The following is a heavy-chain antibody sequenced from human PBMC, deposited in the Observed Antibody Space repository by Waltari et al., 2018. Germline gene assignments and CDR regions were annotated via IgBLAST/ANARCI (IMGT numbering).Heavy chain of an antibody. CDR1: GGSLSSSGYY. J-gene: IGHJ4*02. CDR2: IDYSGST. Sequence: QLQLQESGPGLVKPSETLSLTCTVSGGSLSSSGYYWGWIRQPPGKGLEWIGSIDYSGSTYYNPSLQSRVTISVDTSKTQFSLKLSSVTAADTAVFFCARRRTTVTTYYFDYWGQGTLVTVSS. CDR3: ARRRTTVTTYYFDY. V-gene: IGHV4-39*01. D-gene: IGHD4-17*01.